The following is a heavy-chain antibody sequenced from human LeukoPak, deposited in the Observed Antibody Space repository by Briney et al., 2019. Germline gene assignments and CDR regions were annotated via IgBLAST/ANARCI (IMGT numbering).Heavy chain of an antibody. CDR1: GGSFSGYY. V-gene: IGHV4-34*01. Sequence: PSETLSLTCAVYGGSFSGYYWSWIRQPPGKGLEWIGEINHSGSTNYSPSLKSRVTISVDTSKNQFSLKLSSVTAADTAVYYCARGRVVIARYCFDYWGQGTLVTVSS. D-gene: IGHD2-21*01. CDR3: ARGRVVIARYCFDY. J-gene: IGHJ4*02. CDR2: INHSGST.